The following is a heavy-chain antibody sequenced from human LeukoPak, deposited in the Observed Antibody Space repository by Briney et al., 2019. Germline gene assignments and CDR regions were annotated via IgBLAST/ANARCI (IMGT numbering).Heavy chain of an antibody. J-gene: IGHJ6*02. CDR2: IYHTGST. V-gene: IGHV4-61*01. CDR3: ARGRNPEYFFGMYV. D-gene: IGHD1-14*01. Sequence: SETLSLTCTVSGASVSSDSYCWSWIRQPPGKGLEWIGYIYHTGSTNHNPSLESRVTISVDTSKNQFSLNVTSVTAADTADYYCARGRNPEYFFGMYVWGQGTTVIVSS. CDR1: GASVSSDSYC.